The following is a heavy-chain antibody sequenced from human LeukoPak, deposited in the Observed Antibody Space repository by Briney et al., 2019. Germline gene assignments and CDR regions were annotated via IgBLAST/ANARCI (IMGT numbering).Heavy chain of an antibody. CDR2: INPNSGGT. Sequence: ASVKVSCKASGYTFTSYYMHWVRQAPGQGLEWMGWINPNSGGTNYAQKFQGRVTMTRDTSISTAYKELSRLRSDDTAVYYCARAGAAAVFNWFDPWGQGTLVTVSS. D-gene: IGHD6-13*01. CDR1: GYTFTSYY. V-gene: IGHV1-2*02. J-gene: IGHJ5*02. CDR3: ARAGAAAVFNWFDP.